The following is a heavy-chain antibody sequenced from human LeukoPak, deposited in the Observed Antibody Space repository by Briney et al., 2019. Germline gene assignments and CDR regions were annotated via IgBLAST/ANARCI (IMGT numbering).Heavy chain of an antibody. J-gene: IGHJ4*02. CDR3: ARVSLYYYDSSGYYY. CDR2: ISAYNGNT. V-gene: IGHV1-18*01. D-gene: IGHD3-22*01. CDR1: GYTFTSYG. Sequence: ASVKVSCTASGYTFTSYGISWVRQAPGQGLEWMGWISAYNGNTNYAQKLQGRVTMTTDTSTSTAYMELKSLRSDDTAVYYCARVSLYYYDSSGYYYWGQGTLVTVSS.